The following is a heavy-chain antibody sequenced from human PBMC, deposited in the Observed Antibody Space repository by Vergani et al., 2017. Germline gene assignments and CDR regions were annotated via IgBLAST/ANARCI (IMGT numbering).Heavy chain of an antibody. CDR1: GFSVSSYY. J-gene: IGHJ4*02. CDR3: TRDREFGY. CDR2: IYNDGNT. D-gene: IGHD1-26*01. Sequence: EVQLVETGGGLIQPGRSLRLSCAASGFSVSSYYMSGVRQAPGKGLEWVSVIYNDGNTYYTDSVKGRFTISRDNSKNTLYLQMNSLRVEDTAVYYCTRDREFGYWGQGAPVTVSS. V-gene: IGHV3-53*02.